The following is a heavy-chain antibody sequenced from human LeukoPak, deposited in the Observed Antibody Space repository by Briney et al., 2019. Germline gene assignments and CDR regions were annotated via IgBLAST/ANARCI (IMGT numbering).Heavy chain of an antibody. D-gene: IGHD3-22*01. CDR1: GFTFSAYG. J-gene: IGHJ4*02. Sequence: GGSLRLSCAASGFTFSAYGMHWVRQAPGKGLEWVSLISGDGGSTYYADSVKGRFTISRDNSKNSLYLQMNSLRTEDTALYYCAKGSYYYDRSGYTDYWGQGTLVTVSS. CDR2: ISGDGGST. V-gene: IGHV3-43*02. CDR3: AKGSYYYDRSGYTDY.